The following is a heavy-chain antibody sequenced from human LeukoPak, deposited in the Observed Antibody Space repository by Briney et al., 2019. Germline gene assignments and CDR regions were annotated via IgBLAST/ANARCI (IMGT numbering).Heavy chain of an antibody. CDR1: GYTFTSYY. V-gene: IGHV1-69*13. J-gene: IGHJ6*03. D-gene: IGHD2-2*02. CDR2: IIPIFGTA. Sequence: SVKVSCKASGYTFTSYYMHWVRQAPGQGLEWMGGIIPIFGTANYAQKFQGRVTITADESTSTAYMELSSLRSEDTAVYYCARGYTRALYYYYMDVWGKGTTVTVSS. CDR3: ARGYTRALYYYYMDV.